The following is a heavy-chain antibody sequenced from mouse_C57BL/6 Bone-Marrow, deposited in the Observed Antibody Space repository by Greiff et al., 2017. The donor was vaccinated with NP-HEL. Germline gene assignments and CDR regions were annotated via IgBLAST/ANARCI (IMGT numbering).Heavy chain of an antibody. J-gene: IGHJ3*01. CDR1: GFTFSSYA. CDR3: TRDEFYYGSSYGSY. V-gene: IGHV5-9-1*02. Sequence: EVKLEESGEGLVKPGGSLKLSCAASGFTFSSYAMSWVRQTPEKRLEWVAYISSGGDYIYYADTVKGRFTISRDNARNTLYLQMSSLKSEDTAMYYCTRDEFYYGSSYGSYWGQGTLVTVSA. CDR2: ISSGGDYI. D-gene: IGHD1-1*01.